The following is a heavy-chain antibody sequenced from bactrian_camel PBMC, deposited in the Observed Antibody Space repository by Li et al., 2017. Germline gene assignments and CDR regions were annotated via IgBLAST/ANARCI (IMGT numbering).Heavy chain of an antibody. Sequence: VQLVESGGGSVQSGGSLRLSCTPVGPTYSTYCIGWFRQTPGKEREGVAGVLSDGRLRYIDSVRGRFTLSRDSAKNTLYLQMNSLKPADSGMYYCAAVEARLCGTVWTYWGQGTQVTVS. V-gene: IGHV3S68*01. CDR2: VLSDGRL. CDR3: AAVEARLCGTVWTY. CDR1: GPTYSTYC. D-gene: IGHD2*01. J-gene: IGHJ4*01.